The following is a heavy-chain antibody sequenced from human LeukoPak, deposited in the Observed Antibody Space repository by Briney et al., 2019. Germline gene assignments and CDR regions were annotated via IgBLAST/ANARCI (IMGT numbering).Heavy chain of an antibody. Sequence: GGSLILSCAASGFTFSTFPMHWVRQAPGKGPEWVALIQDDGATTNYADSVRGRFTISRDNSKSTVYLQMNSLKPDDTAVYYCATQSITLVVVISPFDYWGQGTLVTVSS. V-gene: IGHV3-30*02. CDR2: IQDDGATT. D-gene: IGHD3-22*01. CDR1: GFTFSTFP. CDR3: ATQSITLVVVISPFDY. J-gene: IGHJ4*02.